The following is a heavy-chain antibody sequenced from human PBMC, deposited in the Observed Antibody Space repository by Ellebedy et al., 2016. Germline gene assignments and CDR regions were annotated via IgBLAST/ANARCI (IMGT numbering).Heavy chain of an antibody. V-gene: IGHV4-30-2*01. D-gene: IGHD3-10*01. CDR3: AKSTGGHYGSVTRLDY. CDR1: GGSISRGGYS. Sequence: SETLSLXCAVSGGSISRGGYSWSSIRQPPGKGLEWIGYIYHSGSTYDNPSLKSRVTITVDRSTNQFSLKLSSVTAADTAVYYCAKSTGGHYGSVTRLDYWGQGTLVTVSS. CDR2: IYHSGST. J-gene: IGHJ4*03.